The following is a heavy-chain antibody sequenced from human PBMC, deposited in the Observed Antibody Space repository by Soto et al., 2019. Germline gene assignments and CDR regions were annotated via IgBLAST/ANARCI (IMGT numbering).Heavy chain of an antibody. V-gene: IGHV4-34*01. D-gene: IGHD2-2*01. J-gene: IGHJ6*02. CDR1: GGSFSGYY. CDR3: ARKGDIVVVPAAIYYYYGMDV. CDR2: INHSGST. Sequence: SETLSLTCAVYGGSFSGYYWSWIRQPPGKGLEWIGEINHSGSTNYNPSLKSRVAISVDTSKNQFSLKLSSVTAADTAVYYCARKGDIVVVPAAIYYYYGMDVWGQGTTVTVSS.